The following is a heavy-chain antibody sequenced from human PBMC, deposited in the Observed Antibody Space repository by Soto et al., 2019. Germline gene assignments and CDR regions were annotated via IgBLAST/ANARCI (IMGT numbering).Heavy chain of an antibody. CDR1: GFTFSKAW. J-gene: IGHJ4*02. Sequence: EVQLVESGGGLIKPGGSLRLSCAASGFTFSKAWMNWVRQAPGKGLEWVGRIKSKTDGGTTDYAAPVKGRFTISRDDSKTTLYLQMNSLKTEDTAVYYCSTGKVVAAEYYFDYWGQGTLVTVSS. D-gene: IGHD2-2*01. V-gene: IGHV3-15*07. CDR2: IKSKTDGGTT. CDR3: STGKVVAAEYYFDY.